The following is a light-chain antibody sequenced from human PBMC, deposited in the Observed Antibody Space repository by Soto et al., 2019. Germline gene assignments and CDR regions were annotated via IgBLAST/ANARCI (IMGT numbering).Light chain of an antibody. CDR3: YSSRSSSSTFDV. CDR1: SSDIGGSNY. J-gene: IGLJ1*01. V-gene: IGLV2-14*03. Sequence: QLVLTQPASVSGSPGQSITISCAGTSSDIGGSNYVSWYQQHPGKAPKLMIYGVSNRPSGVSNRFSGSKSGNTASLTISGLQAEDEADYFCYSSRSSSSTFDVFGTGTKVTVL. CDR2: GVS.